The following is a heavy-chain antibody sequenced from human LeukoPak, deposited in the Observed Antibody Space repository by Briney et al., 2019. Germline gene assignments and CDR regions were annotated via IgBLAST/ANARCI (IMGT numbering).Heavy chain of an antibody. J-gene: IGHJ4*02. CDR2: MHHSGST. Sequence: SETLSLTCTVSGYSISSGYYWGWIRQPPGKGPEWIGTMHHSGSTYYNPSLKSRVTISVDTSKNQFSLKLSSVTAADTAVYYCARHPRVRNGGSRTGGYFDYWGQGTLVTVSS. CDR1: GYSISSGYY. CDR3: ARHPRVRNGGSRTGGYFDY. D-gene: IGHD2-15*01. V-gene: IGHV4-38-2*02.